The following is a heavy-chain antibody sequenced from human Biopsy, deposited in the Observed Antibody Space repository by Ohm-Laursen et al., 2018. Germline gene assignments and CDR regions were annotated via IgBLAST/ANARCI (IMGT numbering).Heavy chain of an antibody. Sequence: GTLSLTCTVSGGSVSSNVHYWAWIRQPPGKGLECIGTVFHSGITFYNPSLKCRVTISIDTPKKQFSLNLSSVTAADTAVYYCARHPTGFWFDPWGQGTLVTVSS. CDR1: GGSVSSNVHY. V-gene: IGHV4-39*01. CDR3: ARHPTGFWFDP. J-gene: IGHJ5*02. CDR2: VFHSGIT.